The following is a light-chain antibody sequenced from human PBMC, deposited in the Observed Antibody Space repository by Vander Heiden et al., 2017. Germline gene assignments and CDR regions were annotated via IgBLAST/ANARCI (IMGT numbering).Light chain of an antibody. CDR1: SSNIGAGYD. CDR2: GNN. J-gene: IGLJ3*02. CDR3: QSYDTSLYWV. V-gene: IGLV1-40*01. Sequence: QPVLTTPPSVSGAPGQRVTISCTGNSSNIGAGYDVHWYQQLPGTAPKLLIYGNNNRPSGVPDRFSGSKSGTSASLAITGLQAEDEADYYCQSYDTSLYWVFGGGTKLTV.